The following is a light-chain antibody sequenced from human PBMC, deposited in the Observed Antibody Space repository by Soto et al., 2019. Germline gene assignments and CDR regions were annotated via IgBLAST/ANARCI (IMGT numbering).Light chain of an antibody. V-gene: IGKV1-5*03. CDR1: QNIDMY. CDR2: RAS. Sequence: DIQMTQSPSTLSASAGDRVTITCRASQNIDMYLAWYQQKPGQAPSVLIYRASSLQSGVPSRFSGSGSGTEFTLTISSLQPDYFATYYCQQSITYPWTFGQGTKVDIK. J-gene: IGKJ1*01. CDR3: QQSITYPWT.